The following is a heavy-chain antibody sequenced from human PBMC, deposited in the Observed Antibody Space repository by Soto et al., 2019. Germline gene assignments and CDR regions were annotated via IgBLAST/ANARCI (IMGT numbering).Heavy chain of an antibody. CDR3: ARLGPLAAVTATAHYYGMDV. V-gene: IGHV4-61*01. CDR1: GASVSSSTYY. CDR2: IYYSGRT. J-gene: IGHJ6*02. Sequence: PSETLSLTCTVSGASVSSSTYYWSWIRQPPGKGLEYIGYIYYSGRTDYNPSLGGRVTISLDTSKNQFSLKLTSVTAADTAVYYCARLGPLAAVTATAHYYGMDVWGQGTTVTVSS. D-gene: IGHD2-21*02.